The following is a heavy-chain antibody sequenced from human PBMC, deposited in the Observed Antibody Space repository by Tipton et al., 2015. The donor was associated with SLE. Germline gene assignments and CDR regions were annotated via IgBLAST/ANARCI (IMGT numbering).Heavy chain of an antibody. CDR3: AKASYYDFWRGRDVYMDV. CDR1: GFTFDDYA. D-gene: IGHD3-3*01. J-gene: IGHJ6*04. V-gene: IGHV3-9*01. Sequence: SLRLSCAASGFTFDDYAMHWVRQAPGKGLEWVSGINWNSGCIEYADSVQGRFTFSRDNTKNSLYLQMNSLRAEDTALYYCAKASYYDFWRGRDVYMDVWGKGTTVTVSS. CDR2: INWNSGCI.